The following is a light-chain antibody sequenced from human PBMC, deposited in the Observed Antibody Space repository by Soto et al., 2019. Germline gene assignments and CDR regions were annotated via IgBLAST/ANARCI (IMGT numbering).Light chain of an antibody. CDR1: QSVNY. CDR2: GAS. CDR3: QQYGRSPPRT. J-gene: IGKJ2*01. Sequence: EIVSTQSPGTLSLSPGERATLSCTASQSVNYVAWYQQKAGQGPRLLIYGASNRATGIPDRFSASGSGTDFTLTISRLEPEDSAVYYCQQYGRSPPRTFGQGTKLEIK. V-gene: IGKV3-20*01.